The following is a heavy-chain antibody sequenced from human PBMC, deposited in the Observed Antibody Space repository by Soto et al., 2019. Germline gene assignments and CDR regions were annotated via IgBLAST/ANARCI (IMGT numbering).Heavy chain of an antibody. J-gene: IGHJ4*02. D-gene: IGHD6-19*01. CDR1: GFTFSSYG. CDR3: ASEIAVAGFGY. Sequence: GGSLRLSCAASGFTFSSYGMHWVRQAPGKGLEWVAVIWYDGSNKYYADSVKGRFTISRDNSKNTLYLQMNSLRAEDTAVYYCASEIAVAGFGYWGQGTLVTVSS. V-gene: IGHV3-33*01. CDR2: IWYDGSNK.